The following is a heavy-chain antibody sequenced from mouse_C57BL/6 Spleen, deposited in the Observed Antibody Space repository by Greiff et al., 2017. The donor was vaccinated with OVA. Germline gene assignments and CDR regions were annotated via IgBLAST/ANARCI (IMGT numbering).Heavy chain of an antibody. CDR2: IHPNSGST. J-gene: IGHJ3*01. V-gene: IGHV1-64*01. CDR1: GYTFTSYW. Sequence: VQLQQPGAELVKPGASVKLSCKASGYTFTSYWMHWVKQRPGQGLEWIGMIHPNSGSTNYNEKFKSKATLTVDKSSSTAYMQLSSLTSEDSAVYYCARASYSNYPAGFAYWGQGTLVTVSA. CDR3: ARASYSNYPAGFAY. D-gene: IGHD2-5*01.